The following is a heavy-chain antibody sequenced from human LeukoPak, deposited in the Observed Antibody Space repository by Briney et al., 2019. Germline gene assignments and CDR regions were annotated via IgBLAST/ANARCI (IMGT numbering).Heavy chain of an antibody. D-gene: IGHD3-16*02. CDR2: INPNSGGT. V-gene: IGHV1-2*06. CDR1: GYTFTGYY. J-gene: IGHJ6*03. CDR3: AREGNDYVWGSYRYLAMDV. Sequence: AASVKVSCKASGYTFTGYYMHWVRQAPGQGLEWMGRINPNSGGTNYAQKFQGRVTMTRDTSISTAYMELSRLRSDDTAVYYCAREGNDYVWGSYRYLAMDVWGKGTTVTVSS.